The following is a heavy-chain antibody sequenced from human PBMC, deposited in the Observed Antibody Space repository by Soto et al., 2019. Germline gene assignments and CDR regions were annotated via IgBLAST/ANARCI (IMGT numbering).Heavy chain of an antibody. J-gene: IGHJ3*02. CDR1: GGSISSGGYY. CDR2: IYYSGST. D-gene: IGHD4-17*01. Sequence: PSETLSLTCTVSGGSISSGGYYWSWIRQHPGKGLEWIGYIYYSGSTYYNPSLKSRVTISVDTSKNQFSLKLSSVTAADTAVYYCARDDDYGGNSERAFDIWGQGTMVTVSS. V-gene: IGHV4-31*03. CDR3: ARDDDYGGNSERAFDI.